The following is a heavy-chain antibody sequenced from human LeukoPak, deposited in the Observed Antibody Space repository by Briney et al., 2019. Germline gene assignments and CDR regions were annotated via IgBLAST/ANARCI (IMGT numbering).Heavy chain of an antibody. J-gene: IGHJ4*02. V-gene: IGHV4-38-2*02. CDR1: GNSINRGFY. CDR2: FYHSVST. D-gene: IGHD4-23*01. Sequence: SETLSLTCTVSGNSINRGFYWGWIRQPPGKGLEWIGSFYHSVSTYYNPSLKSRVTISVDTSKNQFSLRLSSVTAADTAVYYCARDMRGGNSYYFDSWGQGTLVTVSS. CDR3: ARDMRGGNSYYFDS.